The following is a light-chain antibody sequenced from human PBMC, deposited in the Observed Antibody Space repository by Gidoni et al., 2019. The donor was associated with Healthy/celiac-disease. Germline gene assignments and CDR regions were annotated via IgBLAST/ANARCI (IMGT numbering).Light chain of an antibody. CDR1: SSDVGGYNY. CDR2: DVS. J-gene: IGLJ2*01. Sequence: QSALTQPASVSGSPGQSITISCTGTSSDVGGYNYVSWCQQHPGKAPKLMIYDVSNRPSGVSNRFSGSKSGNTASLTISGLQAEDEADYYCSSYTSSSTPSFGGGTKLTVL. V-gene: IGLV2-14*01. CDR3: SSYTSSSTPS.